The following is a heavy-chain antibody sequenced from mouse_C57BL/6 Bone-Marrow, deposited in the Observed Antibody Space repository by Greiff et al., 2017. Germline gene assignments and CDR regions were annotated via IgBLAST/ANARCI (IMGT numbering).Heavy chain of an antibody. V-gene: IGHV14-4*01. Sequence: VQLKQSGAELVRPGASVKLSCTASGFNFNDYYIHWVKQSPEQGLEWIGWIDPEIGDTEYASKFQGKATITSETSSNTAYLQLSSLASEDTAVYYCSSVDGNYFDFWGQGTPLTVAS. D-gene: IGHD2-3*01. J-gene: IGHJ2*01. CDR3: SSVDGNYFDF. CDR1: GFNFNDYY. CDR2: IDPEIGDT.